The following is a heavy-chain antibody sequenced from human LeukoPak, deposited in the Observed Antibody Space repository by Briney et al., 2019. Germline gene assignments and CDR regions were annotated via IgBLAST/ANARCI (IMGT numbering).Heavy chain of an antibody. Sequence: GGSLRLSCAASGFSFDDYAMHWVRQRPGKGLEWVSLITWDGRSTNYIDSVKGRFTISRDNNENSLYLQMNSLRGDDTALYYCARDKYGYFDFWGQGTLVTVSS. CDR3: ARDKYGYFDF. CDR1: GFSFDDYA. V-gene: IGHV3-43D*03. CDR2: ITWDGRST. D-gene: IGHD4-17*01. J-gene: IGHJ4*02.